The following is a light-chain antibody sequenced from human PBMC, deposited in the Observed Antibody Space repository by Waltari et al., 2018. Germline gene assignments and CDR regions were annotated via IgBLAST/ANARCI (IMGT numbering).Light chain of an antibody. CDR2: TAS. CDR1: QSISNS. V-gene: IGKV1-39*01. CDR3: QQSYNTPPYT. Sequence: DIQMTQSPSSLSASVGDRVTMTCRASQSISNSLSWYQQKPGKAPRLLIYTASNLQSGVPSRFSGSGSETDFTLTISSLQHEDFATYYCQQSYNTPPYTFGQGTQVEIK. J-gene: IGKJ2*01.